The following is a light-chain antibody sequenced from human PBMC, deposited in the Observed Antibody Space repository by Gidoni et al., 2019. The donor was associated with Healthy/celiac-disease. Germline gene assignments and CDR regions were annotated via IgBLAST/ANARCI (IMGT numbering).Light chain of an antibody. V-gene: IGKV4-1*01. Sequence: DIVMTQSLDSLAVSLGERATINCKSSQSVLYSSNNKNYLAWYQQKPGQPPELLIYWASTRESGVPDRFSGSGSGTDFTLTISSLQAEDVAVYYCQQYYSTPRTFGQGTKVEIK. CDR2: WAS. CDR1: QSVLYSSNNKNY. CDR3: QQYYSTPRT. J-gene: IGKJ1*01.